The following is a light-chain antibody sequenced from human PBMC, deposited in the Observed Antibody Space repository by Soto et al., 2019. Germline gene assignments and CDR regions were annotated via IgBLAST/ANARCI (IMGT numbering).Light chain of an antibody. J-gene: IGLJ3*02. CDR3: SSYTPTTWV. V-gene: IGLV2-14*01. CDR2: EVF. CDR1: SSDVGTNKY. Sequence: QSALTQPASVSGSPGQSITISCTGTSSDVGTNKYVSWYQQHPGKAPQLIIYEVFNRPSGFSNRFSVSKSVNTASLTISGLQAEDEADYYCSSYTPTTWVFGGGTKLNVL.